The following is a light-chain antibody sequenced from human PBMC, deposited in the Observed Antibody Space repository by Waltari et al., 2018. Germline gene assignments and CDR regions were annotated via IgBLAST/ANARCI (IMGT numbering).Light chain of an antibody. CDR1: SSNIGAGYD. J-gene: IGLJ2*01. CDR2: GNS. CDR3: QSYGSSLSVV. Sequence: QSVLTQPPSVSGAPGQRVTISCTGSSSNIGAGYDVFWYQHLPGTAPKLLIFGNSIRPSGVPDRFSGSKSGTSASLAIIGLQAEDEADYYCQSYGSSLSVVFGGGTKVTVL. V-gene: IGLV1-40*01.